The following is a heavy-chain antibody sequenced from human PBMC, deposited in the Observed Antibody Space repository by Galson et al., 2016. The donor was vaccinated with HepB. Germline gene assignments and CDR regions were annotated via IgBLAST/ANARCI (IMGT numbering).Heavy chain of an antibody. D-gene: IGHD2-21*02. Sequence: SLRLSCAASRFTFSSHAMTWVRQAPGKGLEWVSGVSGSAGRTYYTDSVKGRFTISRDNSKNTLYLQMNSLRAEDTAVYYCARVGLFLTAPFDYWGQGTLVTVSS. J-gene: IGHJ4*02. CDR3: ARVGLFLTAPFDY. V-gene: IGHV3-23*01. CDR1: RFTFSSHA. CDR2: VSGSAGRT.